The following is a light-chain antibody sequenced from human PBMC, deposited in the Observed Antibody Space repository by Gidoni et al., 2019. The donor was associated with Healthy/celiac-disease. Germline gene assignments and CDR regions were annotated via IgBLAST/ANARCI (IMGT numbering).Light chain of an antibody. V-gene: IGLV3-1*01. Sequence: SYELTQPPSVSVSPGQTASITCSGDKLGDKYACWFQQKPGQSPVLVIYQDSKRPSGIPERFSGSNSWNTATLTISGTQAMDEADYYCQAWDSSTVVFGGGTKLPVL. J-gene: IGLJ2*01. CDR1: KLGDKY. CDR2: QDS. CDR3: QAWDSSTVV.